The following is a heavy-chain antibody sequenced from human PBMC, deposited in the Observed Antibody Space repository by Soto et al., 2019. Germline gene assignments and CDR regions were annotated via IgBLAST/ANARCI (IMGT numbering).Heavy chain of an antibody. D-gene: IGHD2-15*01. CDR1: GESVSSGFYY. CDR3: ARVVRCTRSGCYYLAMDV. J-gene: IGHJ6*02. V-gene: IGHV4-61*01. CDR2: ILSSGRS. Sequence: SETLSLTCTVSGESVSSGFYYWNWIRQAPXKGLEWIGSILSSGRSNYNPSLKSRVSMSVDTSKNQFSLRLTSVGAADSAIYYCARVVRCTRSGCYYLAMDVWGQGTTVTVS.